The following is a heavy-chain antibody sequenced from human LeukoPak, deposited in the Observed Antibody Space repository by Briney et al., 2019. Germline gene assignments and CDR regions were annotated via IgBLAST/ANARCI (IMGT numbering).Heavy chain of an antibody. CDR3: ARDQRESSSWYVVMGY. CDR2: IWYDGSNK. Sequence: GGSLRLSCAASGFTFSSYGRHWVRQAPGKGLEWVAVIWYDGSNKYYADSVKGRFTISRDNSKNTLYLQMNSLRAEDTAVYYCARDQRESSSWYVVMGYWGQGTLVTVSS. V-gene: IGHV3-33*01. J-gene: IGHJ4*02. D-gene: IGHD6-13*01. CDR1: GFTFSSYG.